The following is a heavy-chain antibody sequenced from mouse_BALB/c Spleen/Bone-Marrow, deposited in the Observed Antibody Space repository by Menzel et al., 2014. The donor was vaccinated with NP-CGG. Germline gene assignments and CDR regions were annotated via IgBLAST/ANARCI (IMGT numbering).Heavy chain of an antibody. CDR2: IDPANGNT. CDR1: GFNIEDSY. Sequence: EVQLQQSGAEIVKPGASVKSSCTTSGFNIEDSYXYWMXQRPXXGLEWIXRIDPANGNTKYDPKFQGKATITVDTSSATAYLQLSSLTSEDTAVYYCARNYGSSLDYWGQGTTLTVSS. CDR3: ARNYGSSLDY. V-gene: IGHV14-3*02. J-gene: IGHJ2*01. D-gene: IGHD1-1*01.